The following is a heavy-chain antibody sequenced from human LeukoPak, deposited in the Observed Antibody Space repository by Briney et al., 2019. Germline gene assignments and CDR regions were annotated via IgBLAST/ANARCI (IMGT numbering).Heavy chain of an antibody. CDR2: IYHSGST. J-gene: IGHJ5*02. Sequence: SETLSVTCTVSGGSISSGYYWGWIRQPPGKGLEWIGSIYHSGSTYYNPSLKSRVTISVDTSKNQFSLKLSSVTAADTAVYYCARAERGLVVPAAIHGGGFDPWGQGTLVTVSS. CDR3: ARAERGLVVPAAIHGGGFDP. V-gene: IGHV4-38-2*02. D-gene: IGHD2-2*01. CDR1: GGSISSGYY.